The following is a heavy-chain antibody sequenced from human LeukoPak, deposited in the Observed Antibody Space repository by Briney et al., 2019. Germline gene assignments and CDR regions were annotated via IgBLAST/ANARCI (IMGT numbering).Heavy chain of an antibody. J-gene: IGHJ4*02. Sequence: SDTLSLTCTLSGRSISGYYWSWIRQPPGKGLDWIAYIYSSGRTNYNPSLKSRVTISVDTSKNQFSLKLSSVTAADTAVYYCARDRIGGSESDYWGQGSLVTVCS. V-gene: IGHV4-59*01. D-gene: IGHD3-16*01. CDR2: IYSSGRT. CDR1: GRSISGYY. CDR3: ARDRIGGSESDY.